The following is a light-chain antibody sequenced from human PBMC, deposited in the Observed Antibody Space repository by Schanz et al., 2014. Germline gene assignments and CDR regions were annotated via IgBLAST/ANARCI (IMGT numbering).Light chain of an antibody. J-gene: IGLJ3*02. Sequence: QSVLTQPPSASGTPGQRVTISCFGSSSNIGSNYVYWYQQLPGTAPKLLIYRSDQRPSGVPDRFSGSKSGTSASLAISGLRSEDEADYYCAAWDDSLNGWVFGGGTKLTVL. V-gene: IGLV1-47*01. CDR3: AAWDDSLNGWV. CDR2: RSD. CDR1: SSNIGSNY.